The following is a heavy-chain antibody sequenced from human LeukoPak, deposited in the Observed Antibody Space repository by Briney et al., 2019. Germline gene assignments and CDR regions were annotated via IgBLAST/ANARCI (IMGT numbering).Heavy chain of an antibody. CDR3: ARIAQGNYYDSSGHPNYAFDI. J-gene: IGHJ3*02. D-gene: IGHD3-22*01. Sequence: ASVKVSCKASGYTFTSYDINWVRQATGQGLEWMGWMNPNSGNTGYAQKFQGRVTITRNTSISTAYMELSSLRSEDTAVYYCARIAQGNYYDSSGHPNYAFDIWGQGTMVTVSS. CDR2: MNPNSGNT. CDR1: GYTFTSYD. V-gene: IGHV1-8*03.